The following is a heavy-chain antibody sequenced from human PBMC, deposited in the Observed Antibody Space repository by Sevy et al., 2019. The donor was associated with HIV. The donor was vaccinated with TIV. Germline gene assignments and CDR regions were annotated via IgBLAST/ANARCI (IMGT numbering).Heavy chain of an antibody. CDR2: IRSKAYGGTT. Sequence: GGSLRLSCTASGFTFGDYAMSWFRQAPGKGLEWVGFIRSKAYGGTTEYAGSVKGNFTISRDDSKSIAYLQMNSLKTEATAVYYCTRDFLVVAAVDYWGQGTLVIVSS. CDR1: GFTFGDYA. V-gene: IGHV3-49*03. D-gene: IGHD2-15*01. CDR3: TRDFLVVAAVDY. J-gene: IGHJ4*02.